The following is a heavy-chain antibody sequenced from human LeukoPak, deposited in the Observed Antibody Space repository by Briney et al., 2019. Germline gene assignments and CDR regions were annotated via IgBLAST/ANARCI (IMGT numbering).Heavy chain of an antibody. CDR1: GGSFSGYY. CDR2: INHSGST. Sequence: PSETLSLTCAVYGGSFSGYYWSWIRQPPGKGLEWIGEINHSGSTNYNPSLKSRVTISVDTSKNQFSLKLSSVTAADTAVYYCARGLRGDYGWFDPWGQGTLVTVSS. D-gene: IGHD4-17*01. J-gene: IGHJ5*02. CDR3: ARGLRGDYGWFDP. V-gene: IGHV4-34*01.